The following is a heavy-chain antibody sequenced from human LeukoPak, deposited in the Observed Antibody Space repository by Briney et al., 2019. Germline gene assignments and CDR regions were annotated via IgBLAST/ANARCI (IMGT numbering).Heavy chain of an antibody. D-gene: IGHD2-15*01. CDR1: SESFSGYF. V-gene: IGHV4-34*01. Sequence: SETLSLTCAIYSESFSGYFWSWIRQPPGKGLEWIGEINYSGSTNYNPSLKSRVTISVDTSKNQFSLKLSSVTAADTAVYYCARVTRIVVEFDPWGQGTLVTVSS. CDR2: INYSGST. CDR3: ARVTRIVVEFDP. J-gene: IGHJ5*02.